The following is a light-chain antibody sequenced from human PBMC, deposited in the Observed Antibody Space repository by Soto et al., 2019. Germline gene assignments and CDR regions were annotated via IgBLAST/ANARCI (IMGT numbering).Light chain of an antibody. CDR2: GAS. CDR3: HQHGRSPFT. Sequence: EIVLTQSPGTLSLSPGERAALSCRASQSVSGSYVAWYQQKPGQAPRLLIYGASNRATGIPDRFSGSGSGTDFTLTSTRLEPEAFAVYSCHQHGRSPFTFGPGTKVDIK. J-gene: IGKJ3*01. CDR1: QSVSGSY. V-gene: IGKV3-20*01.